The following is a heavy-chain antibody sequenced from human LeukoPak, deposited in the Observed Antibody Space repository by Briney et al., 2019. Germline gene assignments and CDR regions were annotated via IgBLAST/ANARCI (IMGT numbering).Heavy chain of an antibody. J-gene: IGHJ5*02. CDR1: DGSFSGYY. CDR2: ITHSGST. D-gene: IGHD3-10*01. Sequence: SETLSLTCAVYDGSFSGYYWTWIRQPPGKGLEWIGHITHSGSTNYNPSLKSRVTMSVDTSENNFSLNLTSVTAADTAVYYCARGVRGVLNWFDPWGQGTLVTVSS. CDR3: ARGVRGVLNWFDP. V-gene: IGHV4-34*01.